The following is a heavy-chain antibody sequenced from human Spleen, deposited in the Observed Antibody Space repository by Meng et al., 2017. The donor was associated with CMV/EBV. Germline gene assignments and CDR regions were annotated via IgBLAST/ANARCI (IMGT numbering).Heavy chain of an antibody. D-gene: IGHD2-2*01. V-gene: IGHV4-38-2*02. CDR3: ARESIYYCSSTSCHSWFDP. J-gene: IGHJ5*02. CDR2: IYHSGST. CDR1: GYSISSGYY. Sequence: SETLSLTCTVSGYSISSGYYWGWIRQPPGKGLEWIGSIYHSGSTYYNPSLKSQVTISVDTSKNQFSLKLSSVTAADTAVYYCARESIYYCSSTSCHSWFDPWGQGTLVTVSS.